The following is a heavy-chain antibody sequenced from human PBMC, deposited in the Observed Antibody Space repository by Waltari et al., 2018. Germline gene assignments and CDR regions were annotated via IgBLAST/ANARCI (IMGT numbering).Heavy chain of an antibody. Sequence: QLQLQESGPGLVKPSETLSLTCTVSGGSISSSSYYWGWIRQPPGKGLEWIGSIYYSGSTYYNPSLKSRVTISVDTSKNQFSRKLSSVTAADTAVYYCAILAVVVAATRAGAFDPWGQGTLVTVSS. J-gene: IGHJ5*02. V-gene: IGHV4-39*01. CDR2: IYYSGST. D-gene: IGHD2-15*01. CDR3: AILAVVVAATRAGAFDP. CDR1: GGSISSSSYY.